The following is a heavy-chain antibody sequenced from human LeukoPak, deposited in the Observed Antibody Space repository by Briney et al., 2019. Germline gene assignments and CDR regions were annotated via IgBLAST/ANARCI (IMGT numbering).Heavy chain of an antibody. V-gene: IGHV4-59*12. CDR3: ARGAPPQN. J-gene: IGHJ4*02. Sequence: SETLSLTCTVSGGSITNYYWSWVRQPPGKGLEWIGSVYYTGASYYNPSLKSRVTISIDTSKNHFSLNLTSVTAADTAVYYCARGAPPQNWGQGALVTVSS. CDR2: VYYTGAS. CDR1: GGSITNYY.